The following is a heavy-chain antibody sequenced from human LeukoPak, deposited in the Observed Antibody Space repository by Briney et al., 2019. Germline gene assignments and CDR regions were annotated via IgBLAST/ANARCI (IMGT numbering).Heavy chain of an antibody. V-gene: IGHV3-33*01. CDR3: ARGVRGIYDSSGYYLDY. Sequence: GGSLRLSCAASGFTFSSYGMHWVRQAPGKGLEWVAVIWYNGSNHYYADSVKGRFTIYRDNSKNTLYLQMNSLRAEDTAVYYCARGVRGIYDSSGYYLDYWGQGTLVTVSS. J-gene: IGHJ4*02. CDR1: GFTFSSYG. D-gene: IGHD3-22*01. CDR2: IWYNGSNH.